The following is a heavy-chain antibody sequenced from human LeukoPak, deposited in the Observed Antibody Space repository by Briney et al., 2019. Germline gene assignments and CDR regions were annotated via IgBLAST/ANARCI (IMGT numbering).Heavy chain of an antibody. D-gene: IGHD3-3*01. CDR2: VVGSGGRT. CDR3: AKTKYDFWSGYYPHY. V-gene: IGHV3-23*01. CDR1: GFTFSDYA. J-gene: IGHJ4*02. Sequence: GGSLRLSCAASGFTFSDYAMSWVRQTPGKGLEWVSSVVGSGGRTYYADSVKGRFTISRDNSKNTLYLQMNSLRAEDTAVYYCAKTKYDFWSGYYPHYWGQGTLVTVSS.